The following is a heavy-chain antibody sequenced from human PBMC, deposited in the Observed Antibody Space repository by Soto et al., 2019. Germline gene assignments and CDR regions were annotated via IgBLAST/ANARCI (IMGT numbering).Heavy chain of an antibody. CDR1: GFTISDAW. CDR3: ATGLNSGYDTMAV. J-gene: IGHJ6*02. CDR2: IKTRTEGGTT. V-gene: IGHV3-15*07. D-gene: IGHD5-12*01. Sequence: EVQLVESGGDLVKPGGSLRLSCAASGFTISDAWMNWVRQAPGKGLEWVGRIKTRTEGGTTDYTAPVKGRFTISSDDPKNTLYLQMNSLKTEDTAMYYWATGLNSGYDTMAVWCQGTTGTVS.